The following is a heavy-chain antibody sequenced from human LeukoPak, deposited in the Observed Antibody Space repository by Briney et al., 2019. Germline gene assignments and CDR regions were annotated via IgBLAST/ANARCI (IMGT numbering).Heavy chain of an antibody. Sequence: ASVKVSCEASGGTFSSYAISWVRQAPGQGLEWMGGIIPIFGTANYAQKFQGRVTITADKSTSTAYMELSSLRSEDAAVDYYGRDNIPFLGWVVQTQYNWFHPWGQGTLVTVSS. J-gene: IGHJ5*02. D-gene: IGHD3-3*01. V-gene: IGHV1-69*06. CDR1: GGTFSSYA. CDR2: IIPIFGTA. CDR3: GRDNIPFLGWVVQTQYNWFHP.